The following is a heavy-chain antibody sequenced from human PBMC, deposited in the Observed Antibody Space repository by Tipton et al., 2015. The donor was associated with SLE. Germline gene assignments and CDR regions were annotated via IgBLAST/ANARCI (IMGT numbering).Heavy chain of an antibody. CDR2: MSDSGDT. J-gene: IGHJ6*03. CDR1: GGSISDYF. D-gene: IGHD6-19*01. V-gene: IGHV4-59*01. CDR3: VRGQEVAATNYYYYMDV. Sequence: TLSLTCSISGGSISDYFWSWIRQAPGKGPEWIGHMSDSGDTNYNPSLKGRVTISVDTSRSQVSLRVSSVTAADTAKYYCVRGQEVAATNYYYYMDVWGKGTTVTVS.